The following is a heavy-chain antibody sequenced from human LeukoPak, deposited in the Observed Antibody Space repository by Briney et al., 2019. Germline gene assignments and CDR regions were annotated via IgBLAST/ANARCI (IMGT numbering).Heavy chain of an antibody. J-gene: IGHJ4*02. CDR2: INWNGGST. CDR3: ARVSGSGRFYNVFEY. D-gene: IGHD3-10*01. CDR1: GFTFDDYG. Sequence: GGSLRLSCAASGFTFDDYGMGCVRQSPGKGLEWVSGINWNGGSTGYADSVKGRFTISRDNAKNSLYLQMNSLRAEDTALYYRARVSGSGRFYNVFEYWGQGTLVTVSS. V-gene: IGHV3-20*04.